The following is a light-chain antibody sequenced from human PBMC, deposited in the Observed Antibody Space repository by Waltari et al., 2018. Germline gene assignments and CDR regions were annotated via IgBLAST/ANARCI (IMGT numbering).Light chain of an antibody. CDR3: QVWDSSGDQVVA. CDR1: DIASRS. Sequence: SYVLSQPPSLSVSPGQTAKITCVGNDIASRSVNWYQQEPGQPPVVVIFNDDYRPSGIQERCAATNAGNTASLTISGVEDGDEADDYCQVWDSSGDQVVAFGGGTKLTVL. CDR2: NDD. J-gene: IGLJ2*01. V-gene: IGLV3-21*01.